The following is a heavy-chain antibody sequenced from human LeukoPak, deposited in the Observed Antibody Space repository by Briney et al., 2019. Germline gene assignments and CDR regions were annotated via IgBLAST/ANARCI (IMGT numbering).Heavy chain of an antibody. Sequence: SETLSLTCTVSGGSISSGDYYWSWIRQPPGKGLEWIGYIYYSGSTNYNPSLKSRVTISVDTSKNQFSLKLSSVTAADTAVYYCARDFNYYDSSGYPGGMDVWGQGTTVTVSS. CDR3: ARDFNYYDSSGYPGGMDV. CDR1: GGSISSGDYY. J-gene: IGHJ6*02. CDR2: IYYSGST. V-gene: IGHV4-61*08. D-gene: IGHD3-22*01.